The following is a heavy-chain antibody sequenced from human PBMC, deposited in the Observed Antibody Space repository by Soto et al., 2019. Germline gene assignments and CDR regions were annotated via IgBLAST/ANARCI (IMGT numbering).Heavy chain of an antibody. V-gene: IGHV1-2*04. CDR3: ARESCSGGSCYWFDP. CDR2: INPNSGGT. J-gene: IGHJ5*02. CDR1: GYTFTGYY. D-gene: IGHD2-15*01. Sequence: GASVKVSCKASGYTFTGYYMHWVRQAPGQGLEWMGWINPNSGGTNYAQKFRGWVTMTRDTSISTAYMELSRLRSDDTAVYYCARESCSGGSCYWFDPWGQGTLVTVSS.